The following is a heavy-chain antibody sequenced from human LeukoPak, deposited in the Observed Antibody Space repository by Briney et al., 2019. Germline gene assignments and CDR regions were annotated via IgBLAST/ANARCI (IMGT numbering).Heavy chain of an antibody. D-gene: IGHD6-19*01. V-gene: IGHV4-59*01. J-gene: IGHJ4*02. CDR1: GGSISSDY. CDR3: AREPRSSSGWSRGVDY. CDR2: IYYSGNT. Sequence: SETLSLTCTVSGGSISSDYWSWIRHPPGKGLEWIGYIYYSGNTNYNPSLKSRVTILVDTSKNQFSLKLSPVTAADTAVYYCAREPRSSSGWSRGVDYWGQGTLVTVSS.